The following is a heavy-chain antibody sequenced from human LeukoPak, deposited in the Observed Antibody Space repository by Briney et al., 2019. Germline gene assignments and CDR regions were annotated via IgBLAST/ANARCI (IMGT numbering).Heavy chain of an antibody. D-gene: IGHD1-26*01. V-gene: IGHV4-39*07. Sequence: PSETLSLTCTVSGGSISSSSYYWGWIRQPPGKGLEWIGSISYSGSTYYNPSLKSRVAISVDTSKNQFSLKLSSVTAADTAVYYCARSGPYRPKSTWFDPWGQGTLVTVSS. J-gene: IGHJ5*02. CDR2: ISYSGST. CDR3: ARSGPYRPKSTWFDP. CDR1: GGSISSSSYY.